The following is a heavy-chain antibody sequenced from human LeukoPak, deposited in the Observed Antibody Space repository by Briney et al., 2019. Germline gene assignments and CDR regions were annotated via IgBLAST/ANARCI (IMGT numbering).Heavy chain of an antibody. CDR1: GFTFTAYQ. V-gene: IGHV1-2*02. J-gene: IGHJ4*02. Sequence: ASVKVSCKASGFTFTAYQIHWVQQAPGQGLEWIGWINPNGGDTKYPQKFQGRVIMTRDMSINTAYMELSSLRSDDTAVYYCARRSVPGPFDYWGQGTLVTVSS. CDR2: INPNGGDT. D-gene: IGHD6-19*01. CDR3: ARRSVPGPFDY.